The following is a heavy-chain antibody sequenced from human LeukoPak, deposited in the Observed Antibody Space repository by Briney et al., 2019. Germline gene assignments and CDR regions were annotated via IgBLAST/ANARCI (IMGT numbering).Heavy chain of an antibody. D-gene: IGHD3-10*01. Sequence: GGSLRLSCAASGFTFSSYWMHWVRQVAGKGLVWVSRINTDGNSTRYADSVKGRFTISRDNAKHTLYLQMNSLRAEDTAVYYCARVPLGEFKGFDPWGQGTLVTVSS. V-gene: IGHV3-74*01. J-gene: IGHJ5*02. CDR3: ARVPLGEFKGFDP. CDR2: INTDGNST. CDR1: GFTFSSYW.